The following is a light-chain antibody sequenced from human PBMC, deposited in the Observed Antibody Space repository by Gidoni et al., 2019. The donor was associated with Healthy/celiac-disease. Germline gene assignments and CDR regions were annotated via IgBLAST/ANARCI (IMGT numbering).Light chain of an antibody. CDR3: AAWDDSLNGWV. V-gene: IGLV1-44*01. CDR1: NSNIGSNT. CDR2: SNN. Sequence: QSVLTQPPSSSVTPGQRVTISCSGSNSNIGSNTVTWYQQLQGTAPKLLIYSNNQRPSGVPDRFSGSKSGTSASLAISGLQSEDEADYYCAAWDDSLNGWVFGGGTKLTVL. J-gene: IGLJ3*02.